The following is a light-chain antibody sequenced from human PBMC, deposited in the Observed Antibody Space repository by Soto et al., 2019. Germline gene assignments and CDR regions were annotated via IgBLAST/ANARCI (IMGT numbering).Light chain of an antibody. CDR3: QQYNNRPV. J-gene: IGKJ3*01. Sequence: EIVMTQSPATLSVSPGERATLSCRASQSVSSNLAWYQQKPGQAPMLLIYGASTRATGIPASFSGSGSGTEFTLTNSSLQFEDFAVYYCQQYNNRPVFGPWTKVDIK. CDR1: QSVSSN. CDR2: GAS. V-gene: IGKV3-15*01.